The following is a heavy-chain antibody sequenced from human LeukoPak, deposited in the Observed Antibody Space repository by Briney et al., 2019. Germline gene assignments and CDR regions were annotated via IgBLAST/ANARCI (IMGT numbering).Heavy chain of an antibody. CDR1: GYSFTSYW. Sequence: GESLKISCKGSGYSFTSYWIGWVRQMPGKGLERMGIIYPGDSDTRYSPSFQGQVTISADKSISTAYLQWSSLKASDTAMYYCARQRGSYFSYYYYMDVWGKGTTVTVSS. V-gene: IGHV5-51*01. CDR3: ARQRGSYFSYYYYMDV. D-gene: IGHD1-26*01. J-gene: IGHJ6*03. CDR2: IYPGDSDT.